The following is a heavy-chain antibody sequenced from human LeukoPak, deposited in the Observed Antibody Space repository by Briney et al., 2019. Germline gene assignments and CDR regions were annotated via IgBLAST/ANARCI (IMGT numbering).Heavy chain of an antibody. Sequence: ASVKVSCKASVYTFTTYYMHWVRQAPGQGLEWTGIINPLGGSTTYAHKFQDRLTMTRDTPTSTVYMELSSLRSEDTAVYYCARAHIAAAGTLDYWGQGTLVTVSS. CDR3: ARAHIAAAGTLDY. J-gene: IGHJ4*02. V-gene: IGHV1-46*01. D-gene: IGHD6-13*01. CDR1: VYTFTTYY. CDR2: INPLGGST.